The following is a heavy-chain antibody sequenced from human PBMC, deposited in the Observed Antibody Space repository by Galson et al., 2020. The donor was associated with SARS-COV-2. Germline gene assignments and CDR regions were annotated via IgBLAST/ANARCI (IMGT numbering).Heavy chain of an antibody. CDR1: GFTFSDYY. CDR3: ASPSSSRWDY. J-gene: IGHJ4*02. V-gene: IGHV3-11*01. D-gene: IGHD6-13*01. CDR2: ISSSGSTI. Sequence: GESLKISCVVSGFTFSDYYMSWIRQAPGKGLEWVSYISSSGSTIYYADSVKGRFTISRDNAKNSLYLQMNSLRAEDTAVYYCASPSSSRWDYWGQGTLVTVSS.